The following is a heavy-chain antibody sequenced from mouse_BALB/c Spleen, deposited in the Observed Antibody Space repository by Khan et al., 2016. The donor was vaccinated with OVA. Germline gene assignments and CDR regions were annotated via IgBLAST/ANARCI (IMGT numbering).Heavy chain of an antibody. CDR1: GYIFTNYW. Sequence: VQLQQSGTVLARPGASVKMSCKASGYIFTNYWIHWVKQRPGQGLEWIGGIYPGNTDTSYNQKFKGKAKLTAVTSATTAYMELSSLTNEDSAVYYCIRAGYGAFAYWGQGTLVTVSA. CDR3: IRAGYGAFAY. V-gene: IGHV1-5*01. D-gene: IGHD1-1*01. CDR2: IYPGNTDT. J-gene: IGHJ3*01.